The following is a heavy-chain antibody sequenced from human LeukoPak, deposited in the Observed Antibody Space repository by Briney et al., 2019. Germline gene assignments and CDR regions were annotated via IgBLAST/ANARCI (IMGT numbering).Heavy chain of an antibody. CDR3: ATRGGHSWDVGNWFDP. CDR1: GESIRSTSF. Sequence: SETLSLSCSVSGESIRSTSFWGWIRQSPGMGLEWIASTSYAGISYYNPSLSSRVTVFADTSKNQFSLRLSSVTAADTAVYYCATRGGHSWDVGNWFDPWGQGTLVTVSS. CDR2: TSYAGIS. V-gene: IGHV4-39*01. D-gene: IGHD6-13*01. J-gene: IGHJ5*02.